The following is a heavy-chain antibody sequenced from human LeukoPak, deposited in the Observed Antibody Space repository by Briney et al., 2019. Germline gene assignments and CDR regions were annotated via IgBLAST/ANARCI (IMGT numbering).Heavy chain of an antibody. V-gene: IGHV3-11*04. CDR3: TTLGYHLDS. D-gene: IGHD3-22*01. J-gene: IGHJ4*02. CDR2: ISSSGSTI. Sequence: KTGGSLRLSCAASGFTFSDYYMSWIRQAPGKGLEWVSYISSSGSTIYYADSVKGRFTISRDNARNSLYLQMNSLRAEDTALYYCTTLGYHLDSWGQGTLVTVSS. CDR1: GFTFSDYY.